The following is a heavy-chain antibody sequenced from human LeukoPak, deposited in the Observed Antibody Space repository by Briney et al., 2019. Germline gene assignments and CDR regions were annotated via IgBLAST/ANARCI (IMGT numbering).Heavy chain of an antibody. CDR1: GFTFDDYA. Sequence: GGSLRLSCAASGFTFDDYAMHWVRQAPGKGLEWVSGISWNSGSIGYADSVKGRFTISRDNAKNSLYLQMNSLRAEDMALYYCAKALWGLDASDIWGQGTMVTVSS. CDR2: ISWNSGSI. D-gene: IGHD7-27*01. CDR3: AKALWGLDASDI. J-gene: IGHJ3*02. V-gene: IGHV3-9*03.